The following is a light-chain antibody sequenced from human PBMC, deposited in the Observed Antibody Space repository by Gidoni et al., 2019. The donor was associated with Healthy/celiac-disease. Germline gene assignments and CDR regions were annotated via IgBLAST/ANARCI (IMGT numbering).Light chain of an antibody. Sequence: QSVLTQPPSVSGAPGQRVTIPCTGSSSNIGAGYGVHWYQPLPGTAPKLLIYGNSNRPSGVPDRFSGSKAGTSASLAITGLQAEDEADYYCQSYDSSLSGSNYVFGTGTKVTVL. CDR2: GNS. CDR3: QSYDSSLSGSNYV. CDR1: SSNIGAGYG. J-gene: IGLJ1*01. V-gene: IGLV1-40*01.